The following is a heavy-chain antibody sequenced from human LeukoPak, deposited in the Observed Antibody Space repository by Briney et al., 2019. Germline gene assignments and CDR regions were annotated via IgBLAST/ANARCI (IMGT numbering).Heavy chain of an antibody. CDR1: GGTFSSYA. CDR2: IIPIFGTA. D-gene: IGHD6-19*01. CDR3: ASIDEQWLVLDY. V-gene: IGHV1-69*13. Sequence: GASVKVSCKASGGTFSSYAISWVRQAPGQGLEWMGGIIPIFGTANYAQKFQGRVTTTADESTSTAYMELSSLRSEDAAVYYCASIDEQWLVLDYWGQGTLVTVSS. J-gene: IGHJ4*02.